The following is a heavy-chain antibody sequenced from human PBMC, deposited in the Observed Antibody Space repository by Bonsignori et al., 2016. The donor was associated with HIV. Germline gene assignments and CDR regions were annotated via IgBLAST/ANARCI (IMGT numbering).Heavy chain of an antibody. V-gene: IGHV4-34*01. CDR2: INHSGST. CDR3: ARHHTAFDI. D-gene: IGHD1-14*01. J-gene: IGHJ3*02. Sequence: PGKGLEWIGEINHSGSTNYNPSLKSRVTISVDTSKNQFSLKLSSVTAADTAVYYCARHHTAFDIWGPRDNGHRLL.